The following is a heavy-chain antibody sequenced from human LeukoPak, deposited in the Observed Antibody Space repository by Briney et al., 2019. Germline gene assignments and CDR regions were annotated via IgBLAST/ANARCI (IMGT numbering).Heavy chain of an antibody. V-gene: IGHV3-73*01. D-gene: IGHD3-16*01. J-gene: IGHJ5*02. CDR3: TKATKGDGFDP. Sequence: GGSLELSVEAPGFTFIAPAMHWFGQASGKGLGWVGRIRSKANSYATAYAASVKGRFTISRDDSKNTAYLQMNSLKTEDTAVYYCTKATKGDGFDPWGQGTLVTVSS. CDR2: IRSKANSYAT. CDR1: GFTFIAPA.